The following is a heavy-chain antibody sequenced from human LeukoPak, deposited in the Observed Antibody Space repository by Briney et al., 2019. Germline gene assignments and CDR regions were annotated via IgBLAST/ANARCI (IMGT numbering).Heavy chain of an antibody. Sequence: PSETLSLTCTVSGGSISSYYWSWIRQPPGKGLEWIGYIYYSGSTNYNPSLKSRVTISVDTSKNQFSLKVRSVTAADTSVYYCARQVGYSSSSRWFDPWGQGTLVTVSS. V-gene: IGHV4-59*08. D-gene: IGHD6-6*01. J-gene: IGHJ5*02. CDR3: ARQVGYSSSSRWFDP. CDR1: GGSISSYY. CDR2: IYYSGST.